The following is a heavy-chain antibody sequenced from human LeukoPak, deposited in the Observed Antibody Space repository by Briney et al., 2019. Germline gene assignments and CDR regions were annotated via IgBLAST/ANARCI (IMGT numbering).Heavy chain of an antibody. V-gene: IGHV3-23*01. CDR2: ISGSGGST. CDR1: GFTFGSYA. Sequence: PGGSLRLSCAASGFTFGSYAMSWVRQAPGKGLEWVSAISGSGGSTYYADSVKGRFTISRDNSKNTLYLQMNSLRAEDTAVYYCAKGSPGRTQWLAYFDYWGQGTLVTVSS. D-gene: IGHD6-19*01. J-gene: IGHJ4*02. CDR3: AKGSPGRTQWLAYFDY.